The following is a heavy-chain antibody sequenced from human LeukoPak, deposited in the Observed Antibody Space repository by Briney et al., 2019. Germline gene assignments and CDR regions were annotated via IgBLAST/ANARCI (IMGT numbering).Heavy chain of an antibody. D-gene: IGHD6-19*01. CDR2: IWYDGGNK. V-gene: IGHV3-33*01. J-gene: IGHJ6*02. CDR1: GFTFSSYG. Sequence: GGSLRLSCAASGFTFSSYGMHWVRQAPGKGLEWVAVIWYDGGNKYYADSVKGRFTISRDSSKNTLYLQMNSLRAEDTAVYYCARDVIAVAAGYGMDVWGQGTTVTVSS. CDR3: ARDVIAVAAGYGMDV.